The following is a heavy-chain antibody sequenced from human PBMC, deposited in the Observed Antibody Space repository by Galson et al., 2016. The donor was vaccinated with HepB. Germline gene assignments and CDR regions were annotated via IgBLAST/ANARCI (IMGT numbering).Heavy chain of an antibody. CDR2: ISGDGGST. V-gene: IGHV3-23*01. D-gene: IGHD6-19*01. CDR1: GFTFGSYA. J-gene: IGHJ4*02. CDR3: ARFTQEWLDRVYYFDY. Sequence: SLRLSCAASGFTFGSYAMSWVRQAPGKGLEWVSAISGDGGSTYYAGSVQGRFTSSRDRSTNTVYLQMNSLRTDDTAVYYCARFTQEWLDRVYYFDYWGQGTLVTVSS.